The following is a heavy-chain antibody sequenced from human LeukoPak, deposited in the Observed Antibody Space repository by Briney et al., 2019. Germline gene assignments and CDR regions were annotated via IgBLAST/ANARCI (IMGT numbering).Heavy chain of an antibody. V-gene: IGHV4-4*02. CDR1: GGSLSSSNW. CDR2: IYHSGST. J-gene: IGHJ4*02. CDR3: ARDRPYSSSWESIDY. Sequence: PSGTLSLTCAVSGGSLSSSNWWSWVRQPPGKGLEWIEEIYHSGSTNYNPSLKSRVTISVDKSKNQFSLKLSSVTAADTAVYYCARDRPYSSSWESIDYWGQGTLVTVSS. D-gene: IGHD6-13*01.